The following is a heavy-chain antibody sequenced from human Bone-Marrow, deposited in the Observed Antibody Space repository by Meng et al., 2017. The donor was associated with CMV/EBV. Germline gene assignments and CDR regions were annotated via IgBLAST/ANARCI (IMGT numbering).Heavy chain of an antibody. D-gene: IGHD2-2*01. CDR2: IIPIFGTA. CDR1: GGTFSSYA. J-gene: IGHJ6*01. V-gene: IGHV1-69*05. CDR3: ARGYCSSTSCPRYYYGMDV. Sequence: SVKVSCKASGGTFSSYAISWVRQAPGQGLEWMGGIIPIFGTANYAQKFQGRVTITTDESTSTAYMELSSLRSEDTAVYYCARGYCSSTSCPRYYYGMDVWGQGTTVTVYS.